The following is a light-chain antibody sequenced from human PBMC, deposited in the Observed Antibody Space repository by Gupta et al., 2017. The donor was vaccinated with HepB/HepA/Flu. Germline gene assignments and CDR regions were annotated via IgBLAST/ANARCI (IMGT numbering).Light chain of an antibody. CDR3: QSYDSSLSGSYV. Sequence: QSVLTPPPSVSGAPGPRVTISCTGSSSNIGAGYDVHWYQQLPGTAPKLLIYGNSNRPSGVPDRFSGSKSGTSASLAITGLQAEEEADYYCQSYDSSLSGSYVFGTGTKVTVL. CDR2: GNS. J-gene: IGLJ1*01. V-gene: IGLV1-40*01. CDR1: SSNIGAGYD.